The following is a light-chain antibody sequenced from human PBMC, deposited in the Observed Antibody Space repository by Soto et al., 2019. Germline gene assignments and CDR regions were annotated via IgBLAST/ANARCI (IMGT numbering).Light chain of an antibody. J-gene: IGKJ1*01. CDR1: QSISSY. CDR2: TAA. Sequence: DIQMTQSPSSLSASEGDRATFTCRASQSISSYLNWCQQKPGKAPKLLIHTAASLQTGDPSRFSGSGSGTDFTLTISSLQREEFAPFFCQVSHSNSWTFGRGTKVEI. CDR3: QVSHSNSWT. V-gene: IGKV1-39*01.